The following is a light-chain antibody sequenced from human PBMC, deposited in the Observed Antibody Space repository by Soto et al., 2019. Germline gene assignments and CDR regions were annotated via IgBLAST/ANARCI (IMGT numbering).Light chain of an antibody. CDR3: QQYYQWPLT. Sequence: EILMTQSPATLSVSPGEGATLSCRASQSVGGSLVWYQEKSGQAPRLLISGASRRANGIPAKFSGSGSGTDFTLIISSLQSEDFAVYYCQQYYQWPLTFGGGTKVEIK. CDR1: QSVGGS. J-gene: IGKJ4*02. V-gene: IGKV3-15*01. CDR2: GAS.